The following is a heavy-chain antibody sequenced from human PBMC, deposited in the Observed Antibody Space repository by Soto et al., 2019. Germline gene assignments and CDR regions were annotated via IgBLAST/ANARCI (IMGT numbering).Heavy chain of an antibody. CDR1: GGTFNSHA. J-gene: IGHJ4*02. D-gene: IGHD3-3*01. Sequence: QVQLVQSGAEVKKPGSSVTVSCKASGGTFNSHAVNWVRRAPGQGLEWMGGFIPVLGTANYAQKFQGRLPITADRSKTTAYVELTSLVSEDTAVYYCARGAFGGGYYANFDHWGQGTLFTVSS. V-gene: IGHV1-69*06. CDR3: ARGAFGGGYYANFDH. CDR2: FIPVLGTA.